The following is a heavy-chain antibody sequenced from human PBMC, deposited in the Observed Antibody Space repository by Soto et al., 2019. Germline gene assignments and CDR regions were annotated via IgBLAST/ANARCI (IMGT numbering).Heavy chain of an antibody. Sequence: QVQLVQSGAEVKKPGSSVKVSCKASGGTFSSYAISWVRQAPGQGLEWMGGIITIFGTANYAQKFQGRVTITADKSTSTAYMELSSLRSEDTAVYYWARYCSGGSCYSWAVGYQNWFDPWGQGTLVTVSS. V-gene: IGHV1-69*06. CDR2: IITIFGTA. CDR3: ARYCSGGSCYSWAVGYQNWFDP. J-gene: IGHJ5*02. CDR1: GGTFSSYA. D-gene: IGHD2-15*01.